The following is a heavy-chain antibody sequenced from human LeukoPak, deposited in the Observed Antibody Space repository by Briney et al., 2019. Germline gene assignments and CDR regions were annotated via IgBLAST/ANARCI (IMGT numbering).Heavy chain of an antibody. CDR3: ARGSNISARRSAFDI. CDR2: ISSGGTVI. D-gene: IGHD6-25*01. V-gene: IGHV3-48*03. J-gene: IGHJ3*02. CDR1: GFTFSSYE. Sequence: PGGSLRLSCAASGFTFSSYEMNWVRQAPGKGLEWVSYISSGGTVIYYSDSVKGRFTISRDNAKNSLYLRMNSLRAEDTAVYYCARGSNISARRSAFDIWGQGTMVTVSS.